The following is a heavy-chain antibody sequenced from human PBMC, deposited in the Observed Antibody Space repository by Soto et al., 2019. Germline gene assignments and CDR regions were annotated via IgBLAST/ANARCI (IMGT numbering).Heavy chain of an antibody. Sequence: PWGSLRLSCAASGFTFSSYGMHWVRQAPGKGLEWVAVIWYDGSNKYYADSVKGRFTISRDNSKNTLYLQMNSLRAEDTAVYYCARWITMIVVAPGYWGQGTLVTVSS. CDR3: ARWITMIVVAPGY. D-gene: IGHD3-22*01. V-gene: IGHV3-33*01. CDR2: IWYDGSNK. J-gene: IGHJ4*02. CDR1: GFTFSSYG.